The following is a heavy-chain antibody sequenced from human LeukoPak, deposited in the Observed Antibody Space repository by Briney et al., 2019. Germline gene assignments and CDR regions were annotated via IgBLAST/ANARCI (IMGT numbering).Heavy chain of an antibody. V-gene: IGHV3-23*01. D-gene: IGHD1-26*01. CDR2: ISGSGGST. CDR1: GFTFSSYA. CDR3: AKSVVGATSTRFDP. J-gene: IGHJ5*02. Sequence: GGSLRLSCAASGFTFSSYAMSWVRQAPGEGLEWVSAISGSGGSTYYADSVKGRFTISRDNSKNTLYLQMNSLRAEDTAVYYCAKSVVGATSTRFDPWGQGTLVTVSS.